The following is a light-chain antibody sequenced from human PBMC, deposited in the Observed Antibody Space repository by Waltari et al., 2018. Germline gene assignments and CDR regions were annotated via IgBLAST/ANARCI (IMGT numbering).Light chain of an antibody. V-gene: IGLV4-69*01. CDR1: SAHSSYA. Sequence: QPLLTQSPSASASLGASLKPTCTLSSAHSSYAIASHPQPPDKGPRDLMKVNRYWRHIKGDGIPDRFSGSSSGAERYLTISRLQSEDEADYYCETGGFGIWVFGGGTKLTVL. CDR2: VNRYWRH. CDR3: ETGGFGIWV. J-gene: IGLJ3*02.